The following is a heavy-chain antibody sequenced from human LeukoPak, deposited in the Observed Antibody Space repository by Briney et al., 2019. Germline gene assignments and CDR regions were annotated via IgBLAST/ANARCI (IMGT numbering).Heavy chain of an antibody. CDR3: ARLSQAPDYYSSGGYFYLGY. D-gene: IGHD3-22*01. J-gene: IGHJ4*02. CDR1: RYTFTSYD. V-gene: IGHV1-8*01. CDR2: MNPNTGRT. Sequence: ASVKVSCKASRYTFTSYDINWVREAAGQGLEWMGWMNPNTGRTSFAQKFQGRLTMTRDTSINTAYMELISLRSDDTAVYYCARLSQAPDYYSSGGYFYLGYWGQGTPVTVSS.